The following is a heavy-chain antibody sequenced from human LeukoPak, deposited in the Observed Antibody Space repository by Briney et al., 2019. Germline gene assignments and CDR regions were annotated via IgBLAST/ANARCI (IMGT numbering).Heavy chain of an antibody. CDR1: NYSISNSLY. J-gene: IGHJ6*03. CDR2: IYRSGST. V-gene: IGHV4-38-2*02. D-gene: IGHD4-17*01. CDR3: ARGTYGYYMDA. Sequence: PSETLSLTCSGSNYSISNSLYWGWLRQPPGKGLEWIGSIYRSGSTFYNPSLKSRVTIPLDTSKNQFSLKLSSVTAADTAVYFCARGTYGYYMDAWGKGTTVTVSS.